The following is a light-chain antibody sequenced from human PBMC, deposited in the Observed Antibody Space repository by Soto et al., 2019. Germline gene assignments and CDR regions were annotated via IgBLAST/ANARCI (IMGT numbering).Light chain of an antibody. Sequence: QSVLTQPASVSGSPGQSITISCTGTSSDVGNYNYVSWYQQHPGKAPKLMIHDVSNRPSGVSNRFSGSKSGNTASLTISGLQAEDEADYYCSSYTSSSTYVFGTGTKVTV. CDR3: SSYTSSSTYV. CDR1: SSDVGNYNY. CDR2: DVS. V-gene: IGLV2-14*01. J-gene: IGLJ1*01.